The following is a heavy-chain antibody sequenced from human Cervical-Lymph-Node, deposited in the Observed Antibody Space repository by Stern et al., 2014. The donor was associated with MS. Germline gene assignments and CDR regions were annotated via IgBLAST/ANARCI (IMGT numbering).Heavy chain of an antibody. CDR1: GFTFGCSD. V-gene: IGHV3-23*04. D-gene: IGHD3-9*01. Sequence: EVQLVESGGGLVQPGGSLRLSCTASGFTFGCSDMCCVRQAPGKGLEGVSSITHGGAGTHYDNSVKGRVSISRDSSKNTLYLQMYNLRVDDTAIYYCTKDIWLYAGMDVWGQGTTVTVSS. CDR2: ITHGGAGT. CDR3: TKDIWLYAGMDV. J-gene: IGHJ6*02.